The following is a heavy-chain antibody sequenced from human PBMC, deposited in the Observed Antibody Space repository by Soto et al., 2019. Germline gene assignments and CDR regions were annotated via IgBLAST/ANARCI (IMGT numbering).Heavy chain of an antibody. CDR2: IYYSGST. CDR1: GGSISSYY. CDR3: ARVGSSSNYYYYYGMDV. V-gene: IGHV4-59*01. D-gene: IGHD6-6*01. J-gene: IGHJ6*02. Sequence: SETLSLTCTVSGGSISSYYWSWIRQPPGKGLEWIGYIYYSGSTNYNPSLTSRVTISVDTSKNQFSLKLSSVTAADTAVDYCARVGSSSNYYYYYGMDVWGQGTTVTVSS.